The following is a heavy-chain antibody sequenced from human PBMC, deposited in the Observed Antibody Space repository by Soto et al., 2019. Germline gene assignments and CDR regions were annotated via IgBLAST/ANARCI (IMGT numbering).Heavy chain of an antibody. CDR3: AASMTAVISSYTK. CDR1: GLTFSNYA. Sequence: RRLSCSASGLTFSNYAMHWVRQAPGRGLEYVSAISSDGHDTYYGDSVKGRFTISRDNYKNTLYLQMISLRPEDTAFDYCAASMTAVISSYTKGGQGTLVTVSS. CDR2: ISSDGHDT. V-gene: IGHV3-64D*06. D-gene: IGHD4-4*01. J-gene: IGHJ4*02.